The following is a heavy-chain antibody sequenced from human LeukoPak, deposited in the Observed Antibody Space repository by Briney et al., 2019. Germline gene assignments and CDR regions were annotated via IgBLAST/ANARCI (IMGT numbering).Heavy chain of an antibody. D-gene: IGHD5-24*01. CDR3: ARQATMPPPDDY. J-gene: IGHJ4*02. V-gene: IGHV4-38-2*01. CDR1: GYSISSGYY. CDR2: INHSGST. Sequence: SETLSLTCAVSGYSISSGYYWGWIRQPPGKGLEWIGEINHSGSTNYNPSLKSRVTISVDTSKNQFSLKLSSVTAADTAVYYCARQATMPPPDDYWGQGTLVTVSS.